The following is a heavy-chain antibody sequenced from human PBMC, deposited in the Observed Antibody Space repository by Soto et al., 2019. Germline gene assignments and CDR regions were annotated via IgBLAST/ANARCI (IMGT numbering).Heavy chain of an antibody. CDR2: IYYSGST. J-gene: IGHJ4*02. CDR1: GGSISSGDYY. V-gene: IGHV4-30-4*01. D-gene: IGHD2-15*01. CDR3: AREGPDIVVVVADI. Sequence: QVQLQESGPGLVKPSQTLSLTCTVSGGSISSGDYYWSWIRQPPGKGLEWIGYIYYSGSTYYNPSLKGRVTISVDTSKNQFSLKLSAVTAADTAVYYCAREGPDIVVVVADIWGQGTLVTVSS.